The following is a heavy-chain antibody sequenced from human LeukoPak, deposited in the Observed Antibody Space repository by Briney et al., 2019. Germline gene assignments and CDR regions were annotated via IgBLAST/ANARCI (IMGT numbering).Heavy chain of an antibody. Sequence: GGSLRLSCAASGFTFSSYSMNWVRQAPGKGLEWVSSISSSSSYIYYADSVKGRFTISRDNAKNSLHLQMNSLRAEDTAVYYCARALGYCSSTSCYSSAFDIWGQGTMVTVSS. V-gene: IGHV3-21*01. J-gene: IGHJ3*02. CDR1: GFTFSSYS. CDR2: ISSSSSYI. CDR3: ARALGYCSSTSCYSSAFDI. D-gene: IGHD2-2*01.